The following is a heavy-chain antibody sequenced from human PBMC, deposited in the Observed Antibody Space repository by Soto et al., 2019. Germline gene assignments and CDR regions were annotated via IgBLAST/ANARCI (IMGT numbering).Heavy chain of an antibody. CDR3: AGPEVGYYYYYGMDV. CDR2: IIPIFGTA. Sequence: QVQLVQSGAEVKKPGSSVKVSCTASGGTFSSYAISWVRQAPGQGLEWMGGIIPIFGTANYAQQFQGRVTITADESTSTAYMELSSLRSEDTAVYYCAGPEVGYYYYYGMDVWGQGTTVTVSS. V-gene: IGHV1-69*01. CDR1: GGTFSSYA. J-gene: IGHJ6*02. D-gene: IGHD1-26*01.